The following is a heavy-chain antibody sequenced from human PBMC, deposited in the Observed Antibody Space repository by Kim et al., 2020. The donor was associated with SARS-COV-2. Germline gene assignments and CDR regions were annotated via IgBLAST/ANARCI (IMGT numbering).Heavy chain of an antibody. J-gene: IGHJ4*02. CDR2: INTNTGNP. CDR1: GYTFTSYA. CDR3: ARVPDPLYKWNDMVY. D-gene: IGHD1-1*01. Sequence: ASVKVSCKASGYTFTSYAMNWVRQAPGQGLEWMGWINTNTGNPTYAQGFTGRFVFSLDTSVSTAYLQISSLKAEDTAVYYCARVPDPLYKWNDMVYWGQGTLVTVSS. V-gene: IGHV7-4-1*02.